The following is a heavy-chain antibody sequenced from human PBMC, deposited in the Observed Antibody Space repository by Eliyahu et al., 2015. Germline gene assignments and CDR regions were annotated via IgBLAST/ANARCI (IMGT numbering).Heavy chain of an antibody. CDR2: ISWNSGSI. D-gene: IGHD4-17*01. J-gene: IGHJ4*02. CDR3: AKGSAVTIGTFDY. Sequence: EVQLVESGGGLVQPGRSLRLSCAASGFTFDDYAMHWVRQAPGKGLEWVSGISWNSGSIGYADSVKGRFTISRDNAKNSLYLQMNSLRAEDTALYYCAKGSAVTIGTFDYWGQGTLVTVSS. CDR1: GFTFDDYA. V-gene: IGHV3-9*01.